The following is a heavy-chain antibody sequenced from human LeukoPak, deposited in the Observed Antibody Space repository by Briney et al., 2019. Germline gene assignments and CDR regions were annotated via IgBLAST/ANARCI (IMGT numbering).Heavy chain of an antibody. V-gene: IGHV5-51*01. J-gene: IGHJ5*01. Sequence: GESLQISRKGSGYSFTSYWIGWVRQMPGKGLEWMGIIYPGDSDTRYSPSFQGQVTISADKSISTAYLQWSSLKASDTAMYYCARSGIAARQGNWFDPWGQGTLVTVSS. CDR1: GYSFTSYW. D-gene: IGHD6-6*01. CDR3: ARSGIAARQGNWFDP. CDR2: IYPGDSDT.